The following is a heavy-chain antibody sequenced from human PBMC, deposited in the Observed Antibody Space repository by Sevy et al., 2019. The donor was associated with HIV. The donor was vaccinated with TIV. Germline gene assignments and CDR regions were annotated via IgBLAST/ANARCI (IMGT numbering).Heavy chain of an antibody. J-gene: IGHJ4*02. V-gene: IGHV3-23*01. CDR3: ANARPAVGATSYFDY. CDR1: GFTFSSYA. D-gene: IGHD1-26*01. Sequence: GGSLRLSCAASGFTFSSYAMSWVRQAPGKGLEWVSAISGSGGSTYYADSVKGRYTISRDTSKNTPYLQMNSLTAEDTAVYYCANARPAVGATSYFDYWGQGTLVTVSS. CDR2: ISGSGGST.